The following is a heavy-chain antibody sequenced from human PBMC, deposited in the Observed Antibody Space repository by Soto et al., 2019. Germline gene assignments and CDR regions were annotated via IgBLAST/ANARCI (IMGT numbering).Heavy chain of an antibody. CDR3: ASGLSGGRGMDV. CDR2: ISGSGGST. Sequence: GGSLRLSCAASGFTFSSYAMSWVLQAPWKGLEWVSAISGSGGSTYYADSVKGRFTISRDNSKNTLYLQMNSLRAEDTAVYYCASGLSGGRGMDVWGQGTTVTVSS. D-gene: IGHD2-15*01. CDR1: GFTFSSYA. J-gene: IGHJ6*02. V-gene: IGHV3-23*01.